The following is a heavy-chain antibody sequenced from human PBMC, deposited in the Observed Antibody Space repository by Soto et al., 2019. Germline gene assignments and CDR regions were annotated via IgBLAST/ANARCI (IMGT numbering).Heavy chain of an antibody. J-gene: IGHJ4*02. CDR3: AKDHYDNSGYYDFDD. D-gene: IGHD3-22*01. CDR1: GFTFSSYG. V-gene: IGHV3-30*18. CDR2: ISNDGSNR. Sequence: QVQLVESGGGVVQPGRSLRLSCAASGFTFSSYGMHWVRQAPGKGLEWAAVISNDGSNRYYADSVKGRFTISRDNSENTLYLQMNSLRAEHTAVYYCAKDHYDNSGYYDFDDWGQGTLVTVSS.